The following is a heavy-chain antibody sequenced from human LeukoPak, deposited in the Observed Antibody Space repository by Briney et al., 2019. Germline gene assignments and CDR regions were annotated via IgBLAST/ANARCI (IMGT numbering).Heavy chain of an antibody. D-gene: IGHD6-19*01. Sequence: SETLSLTCTVSGGSISRYYWSWIRQPAGKGLEWFGRIYISGNTNYIPSLKSRVTMSLDTSKNQFSLKLSSVTAADTAVYYCARSHGIAVAADAFDIWGQGTMVTVSS. CDR1: GGSISRYY. CDR2: IYISGNT. V-gene: IGHV4-4*07. J-gene: IGHJ3*02. CDR3: ARSHGIAVAADAFDI.